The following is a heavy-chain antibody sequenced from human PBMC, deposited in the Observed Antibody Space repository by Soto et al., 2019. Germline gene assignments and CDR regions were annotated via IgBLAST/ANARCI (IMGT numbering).Heavy chain of an antibody. V-gene: IGHV3-49*03. D-gene: IGHD2-21*01. CDR3: TRGDGYNFYYYYGMDF. J-gene: IGHJ6*02. Sequence: PGGSLRLSCTASGFTFGDYAMSWFRQAPGKGLEWVGFIRSKAYGGTTEYAASVKGRFTISRDDSKSIAYLQMNSLKTEDTAVYYCTRGDGYNFYYYYGMDFWGQGTTVTVSS. CDR2: IRSKAYGGTT. CDR1: GFTFGDYA.